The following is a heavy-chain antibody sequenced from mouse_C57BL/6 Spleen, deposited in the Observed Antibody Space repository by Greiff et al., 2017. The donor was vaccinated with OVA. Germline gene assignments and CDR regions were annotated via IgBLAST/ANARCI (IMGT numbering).Heavy chain of an antibody. D-gene: IGHD2-4*01. CDR1: GFTFSSYG. Sequence: EVKLVESGGDLVKPGGSLKLSCAASGFTFSSYGMSWVRQTPDKRLEWVATISSGGSYTYYPDSVKGRFTISRDNAKNTLYLQMSSLKSEDTAMYYCARQWDDYDGFAYWGQGTLVTVSA. V-gene: IGHV5-6*02. CDR3: ARQWDDYDGFAY. J-gene: IGHJ3*01. CDR2: ISSGGSYT.